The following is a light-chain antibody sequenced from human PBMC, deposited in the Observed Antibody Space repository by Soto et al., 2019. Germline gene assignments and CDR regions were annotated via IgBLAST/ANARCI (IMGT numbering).Light chain of an antibody. Sequence: EIVMTQSPGTLSLSPGERATLSCRASQSVSSRLAWYQQKPGQAPRLLISGASSRATGIPDRLSGSGSGTDFTLTISRLEPEDFALYYCQQYNNWPLITFGQGTRLEIK. CDR1: QSVSSR. CDR3: QQYNNWPLIT. CDR2: GAS. J-gene: IGKJ5*01. V-gene: IGKV3-20*01.